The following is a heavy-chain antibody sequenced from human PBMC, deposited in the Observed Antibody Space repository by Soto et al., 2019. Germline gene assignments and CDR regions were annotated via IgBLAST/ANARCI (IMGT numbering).Heavy chain of an antibody. Sequence: SVKVSCKASGFTFTSSAVQWVRQARGQRLEWIGWIVVGSGNTNYAQKFQERVTITRDMSTSTAYMELSSLRSEDTAVYYCAACLYYDFWSGYPTAIDYWGQGTLVTVSS. V-gene: IGHV1-58*01. D-gene: IGHD3-3*01. CDR3: AACLYYDFWSGYPTAIDY. CDR1: GFTFTSSA. J-gene: IGHJ4*02. CDR2: IVVGSGNT.